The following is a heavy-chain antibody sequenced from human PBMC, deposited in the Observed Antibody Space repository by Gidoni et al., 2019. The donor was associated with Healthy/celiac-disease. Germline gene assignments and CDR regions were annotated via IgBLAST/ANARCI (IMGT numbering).Heavy chain of an antibody. V-gene: IGHV6-1*01. J-gene: IGHJ5*02. D-gene: IGHD7-27*01. CDR1: GDSVSSNSAA. CDR2: TYYRSKWYN. CDR3: AREDGGNTRKLTGEGWFDP. Sequence: QVQLQQSGPGLVKPSQTLSLTCAIPGDSVSSNSAAWTWIRHAPSRGLEWLGRTYYRSKWYNDYAVSVKSRITINPDTSKNQFSLQLNSVTPEDTAVYYCAREDGGNTRKLTGEGWFDPWGQGTLVTVSS.